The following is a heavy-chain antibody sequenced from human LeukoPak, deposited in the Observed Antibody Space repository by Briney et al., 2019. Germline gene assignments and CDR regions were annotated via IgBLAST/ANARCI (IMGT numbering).Heavy chain of an antibody. CDR3: ARGGFSGGILRYFDL. Sequence: SETLSLTCTVSGGSISSSSSYWGWIRQPAGKGLEWIGYIYYSGSTNYNPSLKSRVTILVDTSKNQFSLKLSSVTAADTAVYYCARGGFSGGILRYFDLWGRGTLVTVSS. D-gene: IGHD2-15*01. CDR2: IYYSGST. J-gene: IGHJ2*01. CDR1: GGSISSSSSY. V-gene: IGHV4-61*05.